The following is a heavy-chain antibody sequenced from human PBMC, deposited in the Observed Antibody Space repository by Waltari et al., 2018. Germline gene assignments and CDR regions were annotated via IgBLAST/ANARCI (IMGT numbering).Heavy chain of an antibody. D-gene: IGHD3-16*01. CDR3: ATSWGRIMITFEGPNRGGRANDY. CDR2: VDPEDGET. Sequence: EVQLIQSGAEVKRPGATVKISCKASGYTFTDYFIHWVQQAPGKGLEWMGRVDPEDGETIYAEKFKGRLIISADTSTDTSHMELSSLRSEDTAVYYCATSWGRIMITFEGPNRGGRANDYWGQGTLVTVSS. CDR1: GYTFTDYF. V-gene: IGHV1-69-2*01. J-gene: IGHJ4*02.